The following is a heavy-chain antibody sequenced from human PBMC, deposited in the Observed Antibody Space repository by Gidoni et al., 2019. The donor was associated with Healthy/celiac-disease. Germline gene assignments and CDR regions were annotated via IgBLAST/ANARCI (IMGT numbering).Heavy chain of an antibody. D-gene: IGHD2-2*01. Sequence: QVQLVESGGGLVKPGGSLRLSCAAAGFTFSDYYMSWLRQAPGKGLGLVSYISSSSSYTNYADSVKGRFTISRDNAKNSLYLQMNSLRSEDTAVYYCARGGVPAAIVWDDVFDIWGQGTMVTVSS. CDR1: GFTFSDYY. V-gene: IGHV3-11*06. CDR2: ISSSSSYT. J-gene: IGHJ3*02. CDR3: ARGGVPAAIVWDDVFDI.